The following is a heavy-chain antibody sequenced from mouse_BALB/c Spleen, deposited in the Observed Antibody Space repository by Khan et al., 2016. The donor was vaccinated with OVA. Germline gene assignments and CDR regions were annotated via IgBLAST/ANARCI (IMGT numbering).Heavy chain of an antibody. CDR3: ERVGYNGTMDV. CDR2: INTYTGEP. V-gene: IGHV9-3-1*01. D-gene: IGHD2-14*01. CDR1: GFTFTNYG. Sequence: QIQLVQSGPELKKPGETVQISCKASGFTFTNYGMNWVRQAPGKGLKWMGWINTYTGEPTFTDDFKGRFAFSLETSASTAFLQINSLKNEDTATYFCERVGYNGTMDVWGEGASVTGSS. J-gene: IGHJ4*01.